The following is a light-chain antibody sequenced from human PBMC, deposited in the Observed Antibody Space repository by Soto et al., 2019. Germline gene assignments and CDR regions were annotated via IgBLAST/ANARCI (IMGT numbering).Light chain of an antibody. CDR3: QQLFRSPLT. J-gene: IGKJ5*01. CDR1: QGINNC. V-gene: IGKV1-9*01. Sequence: DIQLTQSPSFLSASVGERVTITCRASQGINNCLAWYQQKPGKAPTLLIYVGSTKQSGVPSRLSGSGSGTEFTLTISSLQPEDLAIYYCQQLFRSPLTFGQGTRLEMK. CDR2: VGS.